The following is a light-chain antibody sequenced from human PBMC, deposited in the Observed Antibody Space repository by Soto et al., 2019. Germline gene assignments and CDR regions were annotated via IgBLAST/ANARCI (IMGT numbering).Light chain of an antibody. V-gene: IGLV2-14*01. CDR2: EVR. CDR1: ISDVGYYDY. CDR3: SSYTSSGTLV. Sequence: QSALTQPASVSGSPGQSITISCTGTISDVGYYDYVSWYQQHPGKAPKLMIFEVRNRPSGVSIRFSGSKSGNTASLTISGLQAEDESDYHCSSYTSSGTLVFGGGTKLTVL. J-gene: IGLJ3*02.